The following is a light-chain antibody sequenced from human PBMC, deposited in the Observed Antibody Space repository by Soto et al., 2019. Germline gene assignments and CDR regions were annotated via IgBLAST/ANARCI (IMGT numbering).Light chain of an antibody. CDR2: WAS. V-gene: IGKV4-1*01. CDR3: RKYYSTPFT. J-gene: IGKJ3*01. CDR1: QSVLYSSNNKNY. Sequence: IVMAQSPDSLAVSLGDRSTINCNSSQSVLYSSNNKNYLAWYQQKPGQPPKLLIYWASTRESGVPDRFSGSGSGTDFTLTISSLQAEDVAVYYCRKYYSTPFTFGPGTKVDIK.